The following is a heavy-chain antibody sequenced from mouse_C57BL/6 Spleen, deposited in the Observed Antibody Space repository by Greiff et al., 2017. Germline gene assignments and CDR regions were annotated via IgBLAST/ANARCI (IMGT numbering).Heavy chain of an antibody. CDR3: TRDGLRAWFAY. Sequence: EVQLLESGEGLVKPGGSLKLSCAASGFTFSSYAMSWVRQTPGKGLEWVAYISSGGDYTYYADTVKGRFTISRDNARNTLYLQMSSLKSEDTAMYYCTRDGLRAWFAYWGQGTLVTVSA. J-gene: IGHJ3*01. V-gene: IGHV5-9-1*02. D-gene: IGHD2-4*01. CDR1: GFTFSSYA. CDR2: ISSGGDYT.